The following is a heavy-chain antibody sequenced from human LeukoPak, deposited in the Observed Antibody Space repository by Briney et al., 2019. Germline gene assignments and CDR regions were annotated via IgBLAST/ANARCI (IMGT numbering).Heavy chain of an antibody. CDR3: ARAGQEWFGELGFDQ. CDR2: IKQDGSEK. V-gene: IGHV3-7*01. CDR1: GFIFSRYW. J-gene: IGHJ4*02. Sequence: SGGSLGLSCAASGFIFSRYWMSWVRQAPGKGLEWVANIKQDGSEKNYVESVKGRFTISRDNAKNSLYLQTNSLRAEDTAVYYCARAGQEWFGELGFDQWGQGTLVIVSS. D-gene: IGHD3-10*01.